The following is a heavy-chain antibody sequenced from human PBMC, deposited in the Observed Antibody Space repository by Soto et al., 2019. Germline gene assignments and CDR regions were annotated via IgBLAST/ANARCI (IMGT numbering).Heavy chain of an antibody. V-gene: IGHV5-51*01. D-gene: IGHD2-2*01. J-gene: IGHJ3*02. Sequence: GESLKISCKGSGYSFTSYWIGWVRQMPGKGLEWMGIIYPGDSDTRYSPSFQGQVTISADKSISTAYLQWSSLKASDTAMYYCASARIVVVPAAPQPADAFDIWGQGTMVTVSS. CDR2: IYPGDSDT. CDR3: ASARIVVVPAAPQPADAFDI. CDR1: GYSFTSYW.